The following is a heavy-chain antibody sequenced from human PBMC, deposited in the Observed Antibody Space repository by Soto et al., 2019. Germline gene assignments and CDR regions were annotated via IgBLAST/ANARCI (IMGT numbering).Heavy chain of an antibody. CDR3: ARDHLILPAHDFFYGSDV. V-gene: IGHV3-7*03. CDR2: IPQDGVDG. Sequence: GSLRLSCEVSGFTFSMYSMSWVRQSPGKGLEWVAKIPQDGVDGHYADSVKGRFIISRDNGKNSLHLQLNNLRAEDTAVYYCARDHLILPAHDFFYGSDVWGRGATVTVSS. D-gene: IGHD2-21*02. CDR1: GFTFSMYS. J-gene: IGHJ6*02.